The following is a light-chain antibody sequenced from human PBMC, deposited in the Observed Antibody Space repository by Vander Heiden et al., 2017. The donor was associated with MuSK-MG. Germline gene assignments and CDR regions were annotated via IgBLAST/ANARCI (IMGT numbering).Light chain of an antibody. J-gene: IGLJ2*01. V-gene: IGLV2-23*02. CDR2: EVS. Sequence: QSAGARPASVSGSPGPSITISCTVTSSDVGRYNLVSWYQQHRGKAPKLMSDEVSKRPSGVSNRFSGSKSGNTASPTIGVLQAEDDADYYCCSYAGSSTLVFGGGTKLTVL. CDR1: SSDVGRYNL. CDR3: CSYAGSSTLV.